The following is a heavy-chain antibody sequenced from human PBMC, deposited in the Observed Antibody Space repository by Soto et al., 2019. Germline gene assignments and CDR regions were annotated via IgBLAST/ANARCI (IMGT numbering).Heavy chain of an antibody. V-gene: IGHV3-7*01. D-gene: IGHD2-15*01. CDR3: ARDRPRYCSGGSCYPGGAFDI. CDR2: IKQDGSEK. J-gene: IGHJ3*02. Sequence: GGSLRLSCAASGFTFSSYWMSWVRQAPGKGLEWVANIKQDGSEKYYVDSVKGRFTISRDNAKNSLYLQMNSLRAEDTAVYYCARDRPRYCSGGSCYPGGAFDIWGQGTMVTVSS. CDR1: GFTFSSYW.